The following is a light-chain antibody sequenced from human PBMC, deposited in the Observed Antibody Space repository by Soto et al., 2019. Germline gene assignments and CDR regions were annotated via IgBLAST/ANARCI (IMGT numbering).Light chain of an antibody. J-gene: IGKJ1*01. Sequence: EIVMTQSPATLSVSPGERATLSCRASQSVSSKLAWYQQKPGQAPRLLIYRAYNRATGIPDRFSGSGSGTDFTLTISRLEPEDFAVYYCQQYGTAPWTFGQGTKVDIK. CDR2: RAY. V-gene: IGKV3-20*01. CDR1: QSVSSK. CDR3: QQYGTAPWT.